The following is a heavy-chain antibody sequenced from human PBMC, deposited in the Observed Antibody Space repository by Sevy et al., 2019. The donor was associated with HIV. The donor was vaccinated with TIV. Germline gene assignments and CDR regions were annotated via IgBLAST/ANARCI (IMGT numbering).Heavy chain of an antibody. CDR2: IKLDGRDK. CDR1: DFIFENYW. CDR3: ARGHYAMDV. J-gene: IGHJ6*02. V-gene: IGHV3-7*03. Sequence: GGSLRLSCGASDFIFENYWMTWVRQTSGQGLEWVATIKLDGRDKYYGDSVKGRFTISRDNSKKSLYLQMNSLRAEDMAVYFCARGHYAMDVWGQGTTVTVSS.